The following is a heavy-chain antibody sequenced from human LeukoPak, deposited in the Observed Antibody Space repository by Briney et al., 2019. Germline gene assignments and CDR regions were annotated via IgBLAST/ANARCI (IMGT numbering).Heavy chain of an antibody. D-gene: IGHD5-18*01. CDR3: AKGHSYGWFTYFDN. Sequence: GGSLRLSCAASGFTFDDYAMHWVRQAPGQGLERVSGISWNSGSAGYADSVKGRFAISRDNAKNSLYLHMNSLRAEDTALYFCAKGHSYGWFTYFDNWGQGTLVTVSS. CDR2: ISWNSGSA. J-gene: IGHJ4*02. V-gene: IGHV3-9*01. CDR1: GFTFDDYA.